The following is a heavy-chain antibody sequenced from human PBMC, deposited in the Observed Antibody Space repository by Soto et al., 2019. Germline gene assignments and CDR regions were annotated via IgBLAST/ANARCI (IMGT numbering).Heavy chain of an antibody. CDR1: GFTVSSKY. CDR3: ARGPYGTGGDYYYGMDL. J-gene: IGHJ6*02. D-gene: IGHD3-10*01. Sequence: EVQLVESGGGLVQPGGSLRLSCAASGFTVSSKYMSWVRQAPGKGLEWVSVIYSGGSTYYADSVKGRFTISRHNSKNTRYRQMNSLRAEDTAVYYCARGPYGTGGDYYYGMDLWGQGTTVTVSS. V-gene: IGHV3-53*04. CDR2: IYSGGST.